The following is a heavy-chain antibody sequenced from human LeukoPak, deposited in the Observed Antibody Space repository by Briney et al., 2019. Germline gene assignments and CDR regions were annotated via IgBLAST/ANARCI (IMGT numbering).Heavy chain of an antibody. Sequence: GGPLRHSCAASGFTFSIYWMHWVRQAPGKGLEWVSGISWNSGSIGYADSVKGRFTISRDNAKNSLYLQMNSLRAEDTALYYCAKARAAAGRYNWFDPWGQGTLVTVSS. CDR3: AKARAAAGRYNWFDP. CDR1: GFTFSIYW. V-gene: IGHV3-9*01. D-gene: IGHD6-13*01. J-gene: IGHJ5*02. CDR2: ISWNSGSI.